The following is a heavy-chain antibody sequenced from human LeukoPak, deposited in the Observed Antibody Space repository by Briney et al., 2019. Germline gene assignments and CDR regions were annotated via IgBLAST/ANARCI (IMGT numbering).Heavy chain of an antibody. CDR3: ARFEGYYDSSGYYFNWFDP. J-gene: IGHJ5*02. D-gene: IGHD3-22*01. CDR1: GGSISSYY. V-gene: IGHV4-59*01. CDR2: IYYSGST. Sequence: PSETLSLTCTVSGGSISSYYWSWLRQPPGKGLEWIGYIYYSGSTNYNPSLESRVTISVDTSKNQFSLNLSSVTAADTAVYYCARFEGYYDSSGYYFNWFDPWGQGTLVTVSS.